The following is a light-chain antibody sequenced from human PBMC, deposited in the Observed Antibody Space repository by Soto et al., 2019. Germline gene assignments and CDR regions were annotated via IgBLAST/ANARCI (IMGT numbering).Light chain of an antibody. V-gene: IGKV3-20*01. J-gene: IGKJ1*01. CDR1: QPVGSAY. CDR3: LQHGDSPWT. Sequence: EIVLTQSPGTLSLSPGDRATLSCRASQPVGSAYLAWYRQTLGQAPRPLIYATSSRATGISDRFSGSGSGTEFTLTFRRLEPEAFATYYCLQHGDSPWTFGQGNKVEI. CDR2: ATS.